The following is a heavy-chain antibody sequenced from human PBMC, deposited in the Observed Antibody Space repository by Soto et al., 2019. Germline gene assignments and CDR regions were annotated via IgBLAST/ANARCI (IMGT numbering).Heavy chain of an antibody. Sequence: SEPLSLTCTVSGGSISSYYWSWIRQPPGKGLEWIGYIYYSGSTSYNPSLKSRVTISVDTSKNQFSLKLSSVTAADTAVYYCARALGYSYGYYFDYWGQGTLVTVSS. CDR3: ARALGYSYGYYFDY. CDR2: IYYSGST. J-gene: IGHJ4*02. V-gene: IGHV4-59*08. D-gene: IGHD5-18*01. CDR1: GGSISSYY.